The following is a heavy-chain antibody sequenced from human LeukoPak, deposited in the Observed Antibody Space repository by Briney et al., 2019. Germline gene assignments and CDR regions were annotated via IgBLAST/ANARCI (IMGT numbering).Heavy chain of an antibody. V-gene: IGHV4-30-4*08. D-gene: IGHD4-17*01. CDR1: GGSISSGDYY. CDR2: IYYSGST. J-gene: IGHJ5*02. CDR3: AGTRTTVTTFWFDP. Sequence: SETLSLTCTVSGGSISSGDYYWGWLRQPPGRGLEWIGYIYYSGSTYYNPSLKRRVPKSVDTSKNQFSLKLSSLTAADTAVYYCAGTRTTVTTFWFDPWGQGTLVTVST.